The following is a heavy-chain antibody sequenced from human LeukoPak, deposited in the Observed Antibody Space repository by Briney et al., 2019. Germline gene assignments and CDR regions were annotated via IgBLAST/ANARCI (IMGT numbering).Heavy chain of an antibody. CDR2: IKRIIDGGTT. J-gene: IGHJ4*02. Sequence: GGSLRLSCAASGFTFSNTWMNWVRQASGKGLEWVGRIKRIIDGGTTDYAAPVKGRFTVSRDDSINTPYLQMSGLKTEDTAVYYCTAQGGSGDLRYWGQGTLVTVSS. CDR3: TAQGGSGDLRY. CDR1: GFTFSNTW. D-gene: IGHD4-17*01. V-gene: IGHV3-15*01.